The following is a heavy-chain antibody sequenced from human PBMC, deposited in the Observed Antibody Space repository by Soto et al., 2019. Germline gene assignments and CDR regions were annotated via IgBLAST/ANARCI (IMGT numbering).Heavy chain of an antibody. D-gene: IGHD2-15*01. CDR1: GGTFSSYT. CDR3: ARPPSYGGSFDY. J-gene: IGHJ4*02. CDR2: INPSGGNT. Sequence: ASVKVSCKASGGTFSSYTINWVRQAPGQGLEWMGIINPSGGNTNSAQKFQGRVTMTRDTSTSTVYMELSSLRSEDTAVYYCARPPSYGGSFDYWGQGTLVTVSS. V-gene: IGHV1-46*03.